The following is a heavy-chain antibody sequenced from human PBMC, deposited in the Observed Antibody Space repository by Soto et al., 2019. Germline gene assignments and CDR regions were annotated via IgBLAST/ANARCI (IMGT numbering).Heavy chain of an antibody. CDR3: ASLNNWSSGDGRIDV. J-gene: IGHJ6*02. V-gene: IGHV1-69*01. D-gene: IGHD1-26*01. CDR2: IMPLYAKP. Sequence: QVQLVQSGAEVKKPGSSVKVSCKASGGTFNTYTISWVRQVPGQGLEWMGGIMPLYAKPTYAQPFLGRLTIAADEHTSTVYIEVSSLRSEDTALYYCASLNNWSSGDGRIDVWGRGTAVSVSS. CDR1: GGTFNTYT.